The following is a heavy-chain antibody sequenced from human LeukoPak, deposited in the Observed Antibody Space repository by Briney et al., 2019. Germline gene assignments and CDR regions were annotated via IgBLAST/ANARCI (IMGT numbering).Heavy chain of an antibody. CDR1: GFPFSSYW. CDR2: ISGSGGST. J-gene: IGHJ3*02. Sequence: GGSLRLSCVASGFPFSSYWMTWVRQAPGKGLEWVSAISGSGGSTYYADSVKGRFTISRDNSKNTLYLQMNSLRAEDTAVYYCAKAPDPVPDAFDIWGQGTMVTVSS. CDR3: AKAPDPVPDAFDI. D-gene: IGHD6-6*01. V-gene: IGHV3-23*01.